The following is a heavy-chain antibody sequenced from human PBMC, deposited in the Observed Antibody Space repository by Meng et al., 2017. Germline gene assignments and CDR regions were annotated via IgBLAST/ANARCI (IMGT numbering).Heavy chain of an antibody. D-gene: IGHD6-6*01. CDR1: GFTFSSYA. CDR2: ISYDGSNK. V-gene: IGHV3-30*01. Sequence: VPVVGSGGGVVQPGRSLSLSCAASGFTFSSYAMHWVRQAPGKGLEWVAVISYDGSNKYYADSVKGRFTISRDNSKNTLYLQMNSLRAEDTAVYYCAAEYSSSSAFDIWGQGTMVTVSS. J-gene: IGHJ3*02. CDR3: AAEYSSSSAFDI.